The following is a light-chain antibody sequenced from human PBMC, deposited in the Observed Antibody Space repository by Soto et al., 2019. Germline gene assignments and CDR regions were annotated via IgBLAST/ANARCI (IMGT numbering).Light chain of an antibody. V-gene: IGKV3-20*01. J-gene: IGKJ1*01. CDR2: GPS. Sequence: IVVTQSPATLSVSPGERATLSCRASQSVSTNLAWYQQKPGQAPRLLVYGPSTRASGIPARFSGSGSGRDFTLTISRLEPEDFAVYYCQQYGSSPRTFGQGTKVDIK. CDR1: QSVSTN. CDR3: QQYGSSPRT.